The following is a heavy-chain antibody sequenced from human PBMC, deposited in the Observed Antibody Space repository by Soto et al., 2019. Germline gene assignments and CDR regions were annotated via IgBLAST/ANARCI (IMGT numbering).Heavy chain of an antibody. CDR1: GYSFTSYW. D-gene: IGHD3-22*01. CDR3: ARRGSYYDSSGYDTLYYFDY. Sequence: GESLKISCKGSGYSFTSYWIGWVRQMPGKGLEWMGIIYPGDSDTRYSPSFQGQVTISADKSISTAYLQWSSLKASDTAMYYCARRGSYYDSSGYDTLYYFDYWGQGTLVTVS. J-gene: IGHJ4*02. CDR2: IYPGDSDT. V-gene: IGHV5-51*01.